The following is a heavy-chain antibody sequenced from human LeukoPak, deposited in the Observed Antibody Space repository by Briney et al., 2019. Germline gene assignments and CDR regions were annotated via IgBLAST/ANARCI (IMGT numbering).Heavy chain of an antibody. V-gene: IGHV4-39*07. Sequence: PSETLSLTCTVSGGSISSSSYYWGWIRQPPGKGLEWIGSIYYSGSTYYNPSLKSRVTISVDTSKNQFSLKLSSVTAADTAVYYCARELEYYGSGSYYGYYYGMDVWGQGTTVTVSS. D-gene: IGHD3-10*01. CDR3: ARELEYYGSGSYYGYYYGMDV. CDR2: IYYSGST. J-gene: IGHJ6*02. CDR1: GGSISSSSYY.